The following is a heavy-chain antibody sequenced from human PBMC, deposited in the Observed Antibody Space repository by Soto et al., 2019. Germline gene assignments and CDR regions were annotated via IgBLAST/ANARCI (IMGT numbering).Heavy chain of an antibody. CDR2: IYYSGST. CDR3: ARHPYSAPYIVLAPSSVVLHAFNI. D-gene: IGHD2-2*01. J-gene: IGHJ3*02. V-gene: IGHV4-39*01. CDR1: GGSISSSNCY. Sequence: QLQLQESGPGLVKPSETLSLTCTVSGGSISSSNCYWGWIRQPPGKGLEWIGSIYYSGSTYYTPSLKSRVTISVDASKNRFSLKLSSVTASDTAVYYCARHPYSAPYIVLAPSSVVLHAFNIWGQGTMVAVSS.